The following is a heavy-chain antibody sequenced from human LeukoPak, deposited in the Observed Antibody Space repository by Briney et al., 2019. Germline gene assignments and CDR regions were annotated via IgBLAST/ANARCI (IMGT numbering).Heavy chain of an antibody. CDR2: INPNSGGT. CDR1: GGTFSSYD. V-gene: IGHV1-2*06. CDR3: ARARYCYTTSCPLDY. Sequence: GASVKVSCTASGGTFSSYDISWVRQAPGQGLEWMGRINPNSGGTNSAQKFQARVTMTSDTSISTAYMEVSGLESDDTAVYYCARARYCYTTSCPLDYWGQGTLVTVSS. J-gene: IGHJ4*02. D-gene: IGHD2-2*01.